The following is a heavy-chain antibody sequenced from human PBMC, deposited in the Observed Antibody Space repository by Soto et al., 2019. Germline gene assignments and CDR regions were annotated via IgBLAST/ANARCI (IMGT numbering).Heavy chain of an antibody. CDR3: ARDYFDSSDYTTNWFDP. D-gene: IGHD3-22*01. V-gene: IGHV4-39*01. Sequence: SETLSLTCSVSGDSISNSRFYWAWIRQPPGEGLEWIGSIYHTGNAYYNPSLKSRVTIFVDTSKNQFSPKLTSVTAADTALYYCARDYFDSSDYTTNWFDPWGQGTLVT. CDR1: GDSISNSRFY. CDR2: IYHTGNA. J-gene: IGHJ5*02.